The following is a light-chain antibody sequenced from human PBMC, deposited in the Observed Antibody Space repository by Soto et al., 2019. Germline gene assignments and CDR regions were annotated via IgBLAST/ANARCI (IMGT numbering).Light chain of an antibody. Sequence: EIVLTQSPATLSLSPGERATLSCRASQSVSSYLAWYQQKPGQAPRLLIYDASNRATGIPARFSGSGSGTDVTLTISSLEPEDFAVYYCQQRSNWPLGGTFGQGTKLEIK. V-gene: IGKV3-11*01. CDR2: DAS. J-gene: IGKJ2*01. CDR1: QSVSSY. CDR3: QQRSNWPLGGT.